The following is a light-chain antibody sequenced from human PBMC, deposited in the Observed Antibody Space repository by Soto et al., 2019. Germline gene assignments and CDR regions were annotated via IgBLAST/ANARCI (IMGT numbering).Light chain of an antibody. CDR1: SSDVGDYNY. Sequence: SVLTQPASVSGSPGQSITISCTGTSSDVGDYNYVSWYQQHPGKVPKLMIYEVSNRPSGVSDRFSGSKSGNTASLTISGLQAEDEADYYCSSYATTGRWLFGGGTKLTVL. CDR2: EVS. J-gene: IGLJ2*01. CDR3: SSYATTGRWL. V-gene: IGLV2-14*01.